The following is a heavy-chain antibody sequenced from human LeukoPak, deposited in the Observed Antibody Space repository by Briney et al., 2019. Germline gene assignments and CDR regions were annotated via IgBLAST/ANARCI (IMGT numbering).Heavy chain of an antibody. CDR1: GFTFSSYS. Sequence: PGGSLRLSCAASGFTFSSYSMNWVRQAAGKGLVWVSRINSDGSSTTYADSVKGRFTISRDNEKNSLYLQMNSLRAEDTAFYYCARRTFYYDSGGYRYYFDYWGQGTLVTVSS. D-gene: IGHD3-22*01. CDR3: ARRTFYYDSGGYRYYFDY. CDR2: INSDGSST. V-gene: IGHV3-74*01. J-gene: IGHJ4*02.